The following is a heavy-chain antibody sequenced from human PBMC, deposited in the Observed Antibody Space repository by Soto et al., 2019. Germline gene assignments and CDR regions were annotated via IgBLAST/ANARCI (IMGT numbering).Heavy chain of an antibody. CDR1: GGSISSYY. CDR3: ARAPPLYSSGWNPDYYYYYGMDV. D-gene: IGHD6-19*01. V-gene: IGHV4-59*01. J-gene: IGHJ6*02. CDR2: IYYSGST. Sequence: QVQLQESGPGLVKPSETLSLTCTVSGGSISSYYWSWIRQPPGKGLEWIGYIYYSGSTNYNPSLKSPVTKSVDTSKNQFSLKLSSVAAADTAVYYWARAPPLYSSGWNPDYYYYYGMDVWGQGTTVTVSS.